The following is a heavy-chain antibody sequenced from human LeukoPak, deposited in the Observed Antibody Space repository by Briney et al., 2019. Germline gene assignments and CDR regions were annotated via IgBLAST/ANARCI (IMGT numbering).Heavy chain of an antibody. CDR1: GGSISSSSYY. CDR2: IYYSGSA. CDR3: ARQAVVVAALLDC. V-gene: IGHV4-39*01. D-gene: IGHD2-15*01. J-gene: IGHJ4*02. Sequence: PSETLSLTCTVSGGSISSSSYYWGWIRQPPGKGLEWIGYIYYSGSAYYNPSLMSRVTISVDTSKNHFSLKLSSVTAADTAVYYCARQAVVVAALLDCWGQGTLVTVSS.